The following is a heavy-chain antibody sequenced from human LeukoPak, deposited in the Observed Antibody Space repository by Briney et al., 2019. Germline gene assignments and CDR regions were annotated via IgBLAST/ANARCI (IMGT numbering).Heavy chain of an antibody. J-gene: IGHJ4*02. CDR2: IYPGDSDT. Sequence: RGESLKISCKGSGYYFTSYWIGWVRQMPGKGLEWMGIIYPGDSDTTYSPSFQGQVTISADKSIGTAYLQWSSLKASDTAMYYCARPAYYGSGNYYFDYWGQGTLVTVSS. V-gene: IGHV5-51*01. D-gene: IGHD3-10*01. CDR3: ARPAYYGSGNYYFDY. CDR1: GYYFTSYW.